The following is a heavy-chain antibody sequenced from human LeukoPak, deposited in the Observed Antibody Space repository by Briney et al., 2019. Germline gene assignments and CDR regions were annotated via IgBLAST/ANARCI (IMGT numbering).Heavy chain of an antibody. CDR1: GYTFTSYA. CDR2: INAGNGNT. Sequence: AASVKVSCKASGYTFTSYAMHWVRQAPGQRLEWMGWINAGNGNTKYSQKFQGRVTITRDTSASTAYMELSSLRSEDTAVYYCARDAGSSGWYNFDYWGQGTLVTVSS. V-gene: IGHV1-3*01. D-gene: IGHD6-19*01. CDR3: ARDAGSSGWYNFDY. J-gene: IGHJ4*02.